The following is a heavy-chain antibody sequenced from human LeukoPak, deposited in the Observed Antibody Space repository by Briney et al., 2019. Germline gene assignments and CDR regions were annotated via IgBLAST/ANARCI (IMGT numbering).Heavy chain of an antibody. CDR3: AKSWSGYYYYGMDV. V-gene: IGHV3-7*01. D-gene: IGHD3-3*01. CDR2: IKQDGSEK. CDR1: GFAFSSYW. J-gene: IGHJ6*02. Sequence: GGSLRLSCAASGFAFSSYWMSWVRQAPGKGLEWVANIKQDGSEKYYVDSVKGRFTISRDNAKNSLYLQMNSLRAEDTAVYYCAKSWSGYYYYGMDVWGQGTTVTVSS.